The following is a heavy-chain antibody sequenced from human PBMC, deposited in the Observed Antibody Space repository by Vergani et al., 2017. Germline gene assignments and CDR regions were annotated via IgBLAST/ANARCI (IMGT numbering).Heavy chain of an antibody. CDR3: AASDRYCSGGSCYSYSYYYYGMDV. CDR1: GFTFTSSA. V-gene: IGHV1-58*01. J-gene: IGHJ6*02. Sequence: QMQLVQSGPEVKKPGTSVKVSCKASGFTFTSSAVQWVRQARGQRLEWIGWIVVGSGNTNYAQKFQERVTITRDMSTSTAYMELSSLRSEDTAVYYCAASDRYCSGGSCYSYSYYYYGMDVWGQGTTVTVSS. CDR2: IVVGSGNT. D-gene: IGHD2-15*01.